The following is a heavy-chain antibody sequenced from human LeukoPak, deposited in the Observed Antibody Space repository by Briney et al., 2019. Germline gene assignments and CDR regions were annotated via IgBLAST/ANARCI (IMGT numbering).Heavy chain of an antibody. V-gene: IGHV5-51*01. J-gene: IGHJ3*02. CDR3: ARRTHGSAVLDAFDI. Sequence: KRGESLKISCKGSGYSFTSYWIGWVRQMPGKGLEWMGIIYPGDSDTRYSPSFQGQVTISADKSISTAYLQWSSLKASDTAMYYCARRTHGSAVLDAFDIWGQGTMVTVSS. CDR1: GYSFTSYW. CDR2: IYPGDSDT. D-gene: IGHD2-2*01.